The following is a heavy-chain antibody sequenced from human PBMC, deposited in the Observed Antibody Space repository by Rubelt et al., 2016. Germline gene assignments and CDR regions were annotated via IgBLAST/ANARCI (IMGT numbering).Heavy chain of an antibody. D-gene: IGHD2-2*01. CDR1: GGSISSGGYY. CDR3: AKHQRSHSTSPVQDY. Sequence: QVQLQESGPGLVKPSQTLSLTCTVSGGSISSGGYYWSWIRQHPGKGLEWIGYIYYSGSTYYNSSLKSRVTISVDASKNQFSLKLSSVTAADTALYYCAKHQRSHSTSPVQDYWGQGILVTVTS. J-gene: IGHJ4*02. CDR2: IYYSGST. V-gene: IGHV4-31*03.